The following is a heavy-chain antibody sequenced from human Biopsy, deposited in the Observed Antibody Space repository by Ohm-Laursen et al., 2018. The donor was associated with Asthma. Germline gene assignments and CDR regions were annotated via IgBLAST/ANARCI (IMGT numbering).Heavy chain of an antibody. V-gene: IGHV1-69*13. J-gene: IGHJ4*02. CDR3: ARKAGSCISRTCYSLDF. Sequence: VASVKVSCKSLGGTFNTYVIGWVRQAPGQGLEWMGGINSVFGTTTYTQKFQDRATITADDSTSTVYMELSSLRSEDTAVYYCARKAGSCISRTCYSLDFWGQGTLVTVSS. CDR1: GGTFNTYV. D-gene: IGHD2-2*01. CDR2: INSVFGTT.